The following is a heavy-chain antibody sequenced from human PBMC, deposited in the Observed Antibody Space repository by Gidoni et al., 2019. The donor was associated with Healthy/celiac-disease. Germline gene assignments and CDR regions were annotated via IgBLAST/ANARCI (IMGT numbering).Heavy chain of an antibody. CDR1: GFTFSSYS. J-gene: IGHJ4*02. V-gene: IGHV3-21*01. Sequence: EVQLVESGGGLVKPGGSLRLSCAASGFTFSSYSMNWVRQAPGKGLEWVSSISSSSSYIYYADSVKGRFTISRDNAKNSLYLQMNSLRAEDTAVYYCAQSSSPNLIDYWGQGTLVTVSS. CDR3: AQSSSPNLIDY. D-gene: IGHD6-6*01. CDR2: ISSSSSYI.